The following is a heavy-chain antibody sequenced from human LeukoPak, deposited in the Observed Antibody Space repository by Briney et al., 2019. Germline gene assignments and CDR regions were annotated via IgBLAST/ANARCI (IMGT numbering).Heavy chain of an antibody. CDR2: MNPNSGNT. V-gene: IGHV1-8*01. CDR3: ARGRGSGHKENWFDP. CDR1: GYTFTTCD. D-gene: IGHD6-19*01. Sequence: ASVKVSCKASGYTFTTCDINWVRQATGQGLEWMGWMNPNSGNTGYTQKFQGRVTMTRNTSISTAYMELSSLRSEDTAAYYCARGRGSGHKENWFDPWGQGTLVTVSS. J-gene: IGHJ5*02.